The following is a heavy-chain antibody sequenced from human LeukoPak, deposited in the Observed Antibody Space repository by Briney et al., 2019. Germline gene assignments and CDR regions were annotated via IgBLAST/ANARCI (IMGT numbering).Heavy chain of an antibody. V-gene: IGHV3-21*01. CDR3: ATLGYCSSTSCYGAFDI. D-gene: IGHD2-2*01. CDR2: ISSSSSYI. CDR1: GFTFSSYS. Sequence: PGGSLRLSCAASGFTFSSYSMNWVRQAPGKGLEWVSSISSSSSYIYYADSVKGRFTISRDNAKNSLYLQMNSLRAEDTAVYYCATLGYCSSTSCYGAFDIWGQGTMVTVSS. J-gene: IGHJ3*02.